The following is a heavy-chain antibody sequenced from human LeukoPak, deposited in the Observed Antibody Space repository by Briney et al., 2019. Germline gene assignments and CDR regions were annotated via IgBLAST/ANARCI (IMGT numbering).Heavy chain of an antibody. CDR3: AEERFPGSDDGENSDY. Sequence: GGSLRLSCAPSRFTFSSYAMSCVRQAPGKGLEWVSAIIGSVGSTYYADSVKGRFTISRDTSKNTLYLQMNSLRAEDTAVYYCAEERFPGSDDGENSDYWGQGTLVTVSS. D-gene: IGHD3-10*01. V-gene: IGHV3-23*01. CDR1: RFTFSSYA. J-gene: IGHJ4*02. CDR2: IIGSVGST.